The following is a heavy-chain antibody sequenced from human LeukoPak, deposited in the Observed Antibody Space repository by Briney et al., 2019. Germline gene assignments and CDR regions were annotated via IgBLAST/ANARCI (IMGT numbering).Heavy chain of an antibody. Sequence: ASVEVSCKASGYTFTTFGITWVRQAPGQGLEWMGWINTYNGSTNDAQNLQGRVTMTTDTSTSTAYMELRSLTSDDTAVYYCARLGSDCGGGNCYWGQGTLVTVSS. D-gene: IGHD2-15*01. CDR1: GYTFTTFG. CDR2: INTYNGST. J-gene: IGHJ4*02. CDR3: ARLGSDCGGGNCY. V-gene: IGHV1-18*01.